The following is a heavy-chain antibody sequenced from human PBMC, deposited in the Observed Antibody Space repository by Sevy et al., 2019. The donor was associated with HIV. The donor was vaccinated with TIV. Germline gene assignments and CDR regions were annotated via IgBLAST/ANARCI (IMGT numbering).Heavy chain of an antibody. Sequence: GGSLRLSCAASGFIFSNYPMSWVRHSPGKGLEWVSDISAGGTTTYYADSVEGRFTISRDNSKNTVSLQMNSLGAEDTAIYFCAKDHDNNWFDPWGQGTLVTVSS. D-gene: IGHD3-9*01. V-gene: IGHV3-23*01. J-gene: IGHJ5*02. CDR2: ISAGGTTT. CDR3: AKDHDNNWFDP. CDR1: GFIFSNYP.